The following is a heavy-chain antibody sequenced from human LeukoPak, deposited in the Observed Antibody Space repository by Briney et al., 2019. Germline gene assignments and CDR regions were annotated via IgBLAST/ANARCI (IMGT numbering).Heavy chain of an antibody. Sequence: GGSLRLSCAASGFTLSSSGMHWVRQAPGKGLEWVAVISYDGSNKYYADSVKGRFTISRDNSKNTLYLQMNSLRAEDTAVYYCARVYYSSSPWGHFDYWGQGTLVTVSS. CDR1: GFTLSSSG. CDR3: ARVYYSSSPWGHFDY. V-gene: IGHV3-30*03. CDR2: ISYDGSNK. D-gene: IGHD6-13*01. J-gene: IGHJ4*02.